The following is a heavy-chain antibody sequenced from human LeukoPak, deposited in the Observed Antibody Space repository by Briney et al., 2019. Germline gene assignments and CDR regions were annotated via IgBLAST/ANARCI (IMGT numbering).Heavy chain of an antibody. V-gene: IGHV3-74*01. J-gene: IGHJ4*02. CDR1: GFTFSSYW. CDR3: AREGVAAADTYFDY. Sequence: GGSLRLSCAASGFTFSSYWMHWVRQAPGKGLVWVSRINSDGSSTSYADSVKGRFTISRDNAKNTLYLQMNSLRAEDTAVYYCAREGVAAADTYFDYWGQGTLVTASS. D-gene: IGHD6-13*01. CDR2: INSDGSST.